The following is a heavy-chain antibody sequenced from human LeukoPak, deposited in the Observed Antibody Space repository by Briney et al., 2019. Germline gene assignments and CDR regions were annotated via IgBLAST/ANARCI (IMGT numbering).Heavy chain of an antibody. CDR1: GFTVSSNY. J-gene: IGHJ4*02. D-gene: IGHD1-26*01. CDR2: IYSGGTT. V-gene: IGHV3-66*02. CDR3: ARDFDSGNYYPLGY. Sequence: GGSLRLSCAASGFTVSSNYMSWVRQAPGKGLEWVSVIYSGGTTYYADSVKGRFTISRDSSKNTVYLQMNSLRPEDTAVYYCARDFDSGNYYPLGYWGQGTLVTVSS.